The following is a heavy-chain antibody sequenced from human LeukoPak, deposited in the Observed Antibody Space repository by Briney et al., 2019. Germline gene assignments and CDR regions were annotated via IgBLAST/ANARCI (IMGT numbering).Heavy chain of an antibody. V-gene: IGHV3-74*01. J-gene: IGHJ1*01. CDR2: IESDGGR. CDR1: GFTFSSYW. CDR3: ARAPSEIGGYYPEYFRH. D-gene: IGHD3-22*01. Sequence: GGSLRLSCAASGFTFSSYWMHWVRQAPGKGLVWVSRIESDGGRRYADSVKGRFTISRDNAKNTVSLQMTSLRAEDTGVYYCARAPSEIGGYYPEYFRHWGQGTLVIVSS.